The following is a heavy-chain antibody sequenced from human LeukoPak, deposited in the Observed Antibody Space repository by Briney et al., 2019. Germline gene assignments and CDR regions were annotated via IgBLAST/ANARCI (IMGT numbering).Heavy chain of an antibody. J-gene: IGHJ6*02. Sequence: GRSLRLSCAASGFTFSSYAMHWVRQAPGKGLEWVAVISYDGSNKYYADSVKGRFTISRDNPKNTLYLQMNSLRAEDTAVYYCAREELFFYYYDSSGLYGMDVWGQGTTVTVSS. CDR3: AREELFFYYYDSSGLYGMDV. D-gene: IGHD3-22*01. V-gene: IGHV3-30-3*01. CDR1: GFTFSSYA. CDR2: ISYDGSNK.